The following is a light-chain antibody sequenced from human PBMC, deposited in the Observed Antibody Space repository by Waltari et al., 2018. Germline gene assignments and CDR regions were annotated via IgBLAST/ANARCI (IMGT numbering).Light chain of an antibody. Sequence: DIQMTQSPSSLSASVGDSLTITCRASQGIDNYLAWFQQKPGKAPQSLIYAASTLQSGVPSRFSGSGSGTEFTLTISSLQPEDFAIYYCQQLNNYLWTFGQGTEVEIK. V-gene: IGKV1-16*01. CDR2: AAS. J-gene: IGKJ1*01. CDR3: QQLNNYLWT. CDR1: QGIDNY.